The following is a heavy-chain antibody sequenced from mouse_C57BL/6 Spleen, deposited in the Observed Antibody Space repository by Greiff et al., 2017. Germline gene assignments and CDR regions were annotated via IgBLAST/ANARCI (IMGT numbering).Heavy chain of an antibody. Sequence: EVHLVESGGGLVKPGGSLKFSCAASGFTFSSYTMSWVRQTPEKRLEWVAIISGGGGNTYYTDSVKGRFTISIDNAKNTLYLQLSSLRSEDTALYYCARWGGNYAMDYWGQGTSVTVSS. CDR1: GFTFSSYT. CDR2: ISGGGGNT. D-gene: IGHD2-14*01. CDR3: ARWGGNYAMDY. V-gene: IGHV5-9*01. J-gene: IGHJ4*01.